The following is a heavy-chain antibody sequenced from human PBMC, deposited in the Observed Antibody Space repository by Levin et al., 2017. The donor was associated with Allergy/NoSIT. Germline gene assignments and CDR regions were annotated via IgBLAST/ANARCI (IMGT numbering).Heavy chain of an antibody. CDR3: AKDDGAAYYSFDS. J-gene: IGHJ4*02. CDR2: VSTDGDYT. Sequence: GESLKISCAASGFTFNTYAMNWVRQAPGQGLEWVSSVSTDGDYTFYADSVKRRFTISRDNSRNTLFLQMNSLGAEDTALYSCAKDDGAAYYSFDSWGQGTLVTVSS. D-gene: IGHD1-26*01. CDR1: GFTFNTYA. V-gene: IGHV3-23*01.